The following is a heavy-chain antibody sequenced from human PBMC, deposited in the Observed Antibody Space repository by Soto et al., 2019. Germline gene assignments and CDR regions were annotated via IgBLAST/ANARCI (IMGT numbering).Heavy chain of an antibody. D-gene: IGHD3-16*01. CDR1: GGSISSGGYY. Sequence: PSETLSLTCTVSGGSISSGGYYWSWIRQHPGKGLEWIGYIYYSGSTYYNPSLKSRVTISVDTSKNQFSLKLSSVTAADTAVYYCARDPALMMIDYWGQGTLVTVSS. CDR2: IYYSGST. J-gene: IGHJ4*02. V-gene: IGHV4-31*03. CDR3: ARDPALMMIDY.